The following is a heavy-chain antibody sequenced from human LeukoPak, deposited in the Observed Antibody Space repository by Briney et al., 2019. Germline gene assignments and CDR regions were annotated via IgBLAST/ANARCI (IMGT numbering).Heavy chain of an antibody. D-gene: IGHD3-16*02. J-gene: IGHJ4*02. CDR2: MNPNSGNT. CDR1: GYTFSSYD. CDR3: TRGPLHSGEVSLYRLVY. V-gene: IGHV1-8*01. Sequence: GASVKVSCKASGYTFSSYDINWVRQATGQGLEWMGLMNPNSGNTGYAQKFQGRITMTRNTSISPAYMELSSLRSEDTAVYYCTRGPLHSGEVSLYRLVYWGQGSLVTVSS.